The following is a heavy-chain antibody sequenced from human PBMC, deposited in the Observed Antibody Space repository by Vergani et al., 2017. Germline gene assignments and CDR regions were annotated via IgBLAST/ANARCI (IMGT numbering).Heavy chain of an antibody. CDR1: GGTFSSYA. D-gene: IGHD6-13*01. Sequence: QVQLVQSGAEVKKPGASVKVSCKASGGTFSSYAISWVRQAPGQGLEWMGIINPSGGSTSYAQKFQGRVTMTRDTSISTAYMELSRLRSDDTAVYYCARRPRIAAADIDYWGQGTLVTVSS. CDR3: ARRPRIAAADIDY. J-gene: IGHJ4*02. V-gene: IGHV1-46*01. CDR2: INPSGGST.